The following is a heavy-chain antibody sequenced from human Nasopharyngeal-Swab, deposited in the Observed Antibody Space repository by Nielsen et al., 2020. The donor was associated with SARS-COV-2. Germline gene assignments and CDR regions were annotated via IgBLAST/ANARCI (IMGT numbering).Heavy chain of an antibody. D-gene: IGHD3-3*01. Sequence: GESLKISCAASGFTFSSYGMHWVRQAPGKGLEWVALIWSDGSNKYYADSVKGRFTISRDNSKNTLYLQINSLRAEDTAVYYCARGNDFRSGYHPYYYDYWGQGTVVTVSS. J-gene: IGHJ4*02. CDR1: GFTFSSYG. V-gene: IGHV3-33*01. CDR2: IWSDGSNK. CDR3: ARGNDFRSGYHPYYYDY.